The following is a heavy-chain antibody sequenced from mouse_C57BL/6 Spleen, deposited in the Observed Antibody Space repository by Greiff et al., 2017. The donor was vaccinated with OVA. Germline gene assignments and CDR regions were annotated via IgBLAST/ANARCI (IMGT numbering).Heavy chain of an antibody. CDR1: GYAFRSYW. Sequence: VKLMESGAELVKPGASVKISCKASGYAFRSYWMNWVKQRPGKGLEWIGQIYPGDGDTNYNGKFKGKATLTADKSSSTAYMQLSSLTSEDSAVYFCARRSYYGTRGYFDVWGTGTTVTVSS. D-gene: IGHD1-1*01. J-gene: IGHJ1*03. CDR2: IYPGDGDT. V-gene: IGHV1-80*01. CDR3: ARRSYYGTRGYFDV.